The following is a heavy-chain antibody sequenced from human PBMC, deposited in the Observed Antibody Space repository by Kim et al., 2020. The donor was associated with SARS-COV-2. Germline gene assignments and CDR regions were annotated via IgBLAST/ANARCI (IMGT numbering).Heavy chain of an antibody. CDR2: ISSSSSTI. Sequence: GGSLRLSCAASGFSFSSYTMNWVRQAPGKGLEWVSFISSSSSTIYYTDSVKGRFTVSRDNAKNSLYLQMNSLRDEDTAIYYCARELNLYYYDSGGHNWGRGTLVTVSS. V-gene: IGHV3-48*02. CDR3: ARELNLYYYDSGGHN. CDR1: GFSFSSYT. J-gene: IGHJ4*01. D-gene: IGHD3-22*01.